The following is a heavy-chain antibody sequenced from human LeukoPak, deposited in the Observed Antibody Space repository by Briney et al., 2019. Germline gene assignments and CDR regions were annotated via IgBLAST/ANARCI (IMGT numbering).Heavy chain of an antibody. D-gene: IGHD1-26*01. V-gene: IGHV3-7*01. Sequence: PGGSLRLSCAASGFSFSSYWMSWVRQAPGKGLEWVANIKQDGSEKYYVDSVKGRFTISRDNAKDSLYLQMNSLRAEDTAVYYCARDRRWEWELLRLGVWYFDYWGQGTLVTVSS. J-gene: IGHJ4*02. CDR1: GFSFSSYW. CDR3: ARDRRWEWELLRLGVWYFDY. CDR2: IKQDGSEK.